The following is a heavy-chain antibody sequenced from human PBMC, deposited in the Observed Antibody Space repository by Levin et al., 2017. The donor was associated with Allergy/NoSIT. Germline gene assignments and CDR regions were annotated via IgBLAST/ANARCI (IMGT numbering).Heavy chain of an antibody. V-gene: IGHV3-23*01. J-gene: IGHJ4*02. D-gene: IGHD1-7*01. CDR1: GFTFSNYA. Sequence: GGSLRLSCAASGFTFSNYAMSWVRQAPGKGLEWVSVISGSGGSTYYADSVKGRFTISRDNSKNTLYLQMNSLRAGDTAVYYCAKDSGGILWNYDYFDYWGQGTLVTVSS. CDR3: AKDSGGILWNYDYFDY. CDR2: ISGSGGST.